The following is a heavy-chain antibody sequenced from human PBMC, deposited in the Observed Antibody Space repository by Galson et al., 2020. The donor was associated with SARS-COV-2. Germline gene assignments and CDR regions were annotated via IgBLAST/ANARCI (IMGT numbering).Heavy chain of an antibody. V-gene: IGHV3-30*02. Sequence: QLGESLKISCEASGFTFSNYAMHWVRQAPGKGLEWVAFIAYDGSTIYYTASVKGRFTISRDNSRNTLHLQMSSLRADDTAVYFCAKEGDQLGGSTFDLWGQGTMVTVSS. J-gene: IGHJ3*01. CDR2: IAYDGSTI. CDR1: GFTFSNYA. CDR3: AKEGDQLGGSTFDL. D-gene: IGHD3-16*01.